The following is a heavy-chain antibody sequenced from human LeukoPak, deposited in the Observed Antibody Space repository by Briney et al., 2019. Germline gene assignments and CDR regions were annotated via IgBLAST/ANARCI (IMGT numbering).Heavy chain of an antibody. D-gene: IGHD5-18*01. V-gene: IGHV4-59*08. CDR1: GGSISSYY. CDR3: ARVGGYSYGYAGGY. CDR2: IYYSGST. J-gene: IGHJ4*02. Sequence: PSETLSLTCTVSGGSISSYYWSWIRQPPGKGLEWIGYIYYSGSTNYNPSLKSRVTISVDTSKNQFSLKLSSVTAADTAVYYCARVGGYSYGYAGGYWGQGTLVTVSS.